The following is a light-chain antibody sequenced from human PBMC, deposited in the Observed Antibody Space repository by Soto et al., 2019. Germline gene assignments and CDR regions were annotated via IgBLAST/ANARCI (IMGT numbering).Light chain of an antibody. V-gene: IGKV1-12*01. CDR1: QGISSW. Sequence: DIQMTQSPSSVSASVGDRVTITCRASQGISSWLAWYQQKPGKAPKLLICGASTLQSGVPSRFSGSGSGTDYTLTISSLQPEDFATYYCQQSYRTPTFGQGTRLEIK. J-gene: IGKJ5*01. CDR3: QQSYRTPT. CDR2: GAS.